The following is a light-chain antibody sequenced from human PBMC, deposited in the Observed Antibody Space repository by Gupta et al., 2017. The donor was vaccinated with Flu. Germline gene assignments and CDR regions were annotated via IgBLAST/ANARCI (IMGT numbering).Light chain of an antibody. CDR1: QGISYW. Sequence: IQMTQSPSSVSASVGDTVTITCRASQGISYWLAWYQQRPGKAPKLLINDATRLQSGVPSRFSGSGSGTNFVLTISSLQPEDFATYYCQQANNFPYSFGQGTMLEIK. CDR3: QQANNFPYS. CDR2: DAT. V-gene: IGKV1-12*02. J-gene: IGKJ2*03.